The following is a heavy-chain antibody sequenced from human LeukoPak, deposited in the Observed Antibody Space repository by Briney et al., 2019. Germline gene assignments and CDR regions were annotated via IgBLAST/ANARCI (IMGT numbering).Heavy chain of an antibody. D-gene: IGHD6-19*01. CDR3: AREIAVAGTPGYLYGIDV. CDR1: GFPFSSYG. J-gene: IGHJ6*02. V-gene: IGHV3-13*04. Sequence: GGSLRLSCAASGFPFSSYGVHWVRQATGKGLEGVSAIGTAGDTYYPGSVKGRFTISRENAKNSLYLQMNSLRAGDTAVYYCAREIAVAGTPGYLYGIDVWGQGTTVTVSS. CDR2: IGTAGDT.